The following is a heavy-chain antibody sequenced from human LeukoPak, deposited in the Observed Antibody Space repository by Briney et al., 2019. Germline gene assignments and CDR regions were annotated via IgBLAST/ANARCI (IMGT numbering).Heavy chain of an antibody. CDR2: ISGSGGST. Sequence: GGSLRLSCAASGFTFSSCGMSWVRQAPGKGLEWVSAISGSGGSTYYADSVKGRFTISRDNSKNTLYLRMNSLRAEDTAVYYCATHTYYYDSSGYFVYWGQGTLVTVSS. CDR1: GFTFSSCG. D-gene: IGHD3-22*01. CDR3: ATHTYYYDSSGYFVY. J-gene: IGHJ4*02. V-gene: IGHV3-23*01.